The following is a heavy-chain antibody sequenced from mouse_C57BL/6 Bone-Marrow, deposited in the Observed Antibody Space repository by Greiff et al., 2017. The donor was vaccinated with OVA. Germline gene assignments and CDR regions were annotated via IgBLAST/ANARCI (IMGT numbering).Heavy chain of an antibody. D-gene: IGHD1-1*01. Sequence: VHVKQSGAELARPGASVKLSCKASGYTFTSYGISWVKQRTGQGLEWIGEIYPRSGNTYYNEKFKGKATLTADKSSSTAYMELRSLTSEDSAVYFCARYYYGSSLDYWGQGTTLTVSS. CDR1: GYTFTSYG. J-gene: IGHJ2*01. CDR2: IYPRSGNT. V-gene: IGHV1-81*01. CDR3: ARYYYGSSLDY.